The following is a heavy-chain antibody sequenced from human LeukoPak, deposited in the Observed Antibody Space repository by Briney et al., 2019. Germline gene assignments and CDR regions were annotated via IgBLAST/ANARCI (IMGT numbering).Heavy chain of an antibody. CDR1: GYSVSSGYY. V-gene: IGHV4-38-2*02. CDR3: ARSLNDLWTTSFNY. D-gene: IGHD3-3*01. J-gene: IGHJ4*02. CDR2: IYHSGST. Sequence: SETLSLTCTVSGYSVSSGYYWGWIRQPPGQGLEWIGSIYHSGSTYYNPSLKSRVTISVDTSKNQFSLKLSSVTAADTAVYYCARSLNDLWTTSFNYWGQGTLVTVSS.